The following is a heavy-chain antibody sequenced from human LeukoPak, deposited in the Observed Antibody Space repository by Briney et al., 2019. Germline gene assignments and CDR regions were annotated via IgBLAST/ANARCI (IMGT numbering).Heavy chain of an antibody. J-gene: IGHJ6*03. D-gene: IGHD3-22*01. CDR3: ARVKYYYDSSGYPKTYYYYMDV. CDR2: INHSGST. V-gene: IGHV4-34*01. CDR1: GGSFSGYY. Sequence: SETLSLTCAVYGGSFSGYYWSWIRQPPGKGLEWIGEINHSGSTNYNPSLKSRVTISVDTSKNQFSLKLSSVTAADTAVYYCARVKYYYDSSGYPKTYYYYMDVWGKGTTVTVSS.